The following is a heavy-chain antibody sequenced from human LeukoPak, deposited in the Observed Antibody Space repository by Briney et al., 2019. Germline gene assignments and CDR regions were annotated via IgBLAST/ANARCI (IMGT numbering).Heavy chain of an antibody. D-gene: IGHD5-18*01. V-gene: IGHV1-18*01. Sequence: ASVKVSCKASGYTFTSYGISWVRQAPGQGLEWMGWISAYNGNTNYAQKLQGRVTMTTDTSTSTAYMELRSVRSDDTAVYYCARDRDVDTAMVGDYWGEGTLVTVSS. J-gene: IGHJ4*02. CDR1: GYTFTSYG. CDR3: ARDRDVDTAMVGDY. CDR2: ISAYNGNT.